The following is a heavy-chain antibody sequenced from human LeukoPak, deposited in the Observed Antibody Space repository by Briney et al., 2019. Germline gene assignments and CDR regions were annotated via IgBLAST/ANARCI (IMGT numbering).Heavy chain of an antibody. CDR3: ARDGGLHTNFDY. CDR2: TKPDGTAE. D-gene: IGHD2-15*01. J-gene: IGHJ4*02. CDR1: VFTFRNYW. Sequence: GGSLRLSCAASVFTFRNYWMGWARQAPGGGLEWVANTKPDGTAEYYADSVRGRFTTSRDNANNFLYLQMNSLRGEDTAVYYCARDGGLHTNFDYWGQGTLVTVSS. V-gene: IGHV3-7*01.